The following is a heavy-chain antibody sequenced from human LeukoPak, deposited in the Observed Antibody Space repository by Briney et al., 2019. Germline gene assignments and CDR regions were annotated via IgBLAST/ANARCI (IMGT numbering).Heavy chain of an antibody. CDR1: GFTFSTYA. Sequence: PGGSLRLSCAASGFTFSTYAMSWVRQAPGKGLEWVANIKQDGSEKYYVDSVKGRFTISRDNAKNSLYLQMNSLRAEDTAVYYCAKDTGRVSPNWGQGTLVTVSS. D-gene: IGHD6-6*01. CDR2: IKQDGSEK. V-gene: IGHV3-7*01. J-gene: IGHJ4*02. CDR3: AKDTGRVSPN.